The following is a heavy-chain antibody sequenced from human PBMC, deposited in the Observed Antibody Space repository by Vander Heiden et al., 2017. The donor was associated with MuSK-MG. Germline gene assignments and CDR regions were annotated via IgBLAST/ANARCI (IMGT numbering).Heavy chain of an antibody. CDR1: GFTFINYV. J-gene: IGHJ4*02. CDR2: IVVASGKT. Sequence: QMQLVQSGPEVKKPGTSVKVSCKASGFTFINYVVQWVRQVRGQRLEWRGWIVVASGKTNYAQKFQERVTITGDTSTSTAYMELSSLRSEDSAVYYCAAGYSASSLFYWGQGTLVTVSS. V-gene: IGHV1-58*01. CDR3: AAGYSASSLFY. D-gene: IGHD1-26*01.